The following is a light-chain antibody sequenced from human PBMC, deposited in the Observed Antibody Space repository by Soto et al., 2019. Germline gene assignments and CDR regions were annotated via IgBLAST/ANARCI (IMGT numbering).Light chain of an antibody. J-gene: IGLJ2*01. CDR3: GTWDSSLSAG. CDR1: SSNIGNNY. Sequence: QSVLTQPPSVSAAPGQKVTISCSGSSSNIGNNYVSWYQQLPGTAPKLLIYDNNKRPSGIPVRFSGSKSGTSATLGITGLQTGDEADYYCGTWDSSLSAGFGGGTKLTVL. CDR2: DNN. V-gene: IGLV1-51*01.